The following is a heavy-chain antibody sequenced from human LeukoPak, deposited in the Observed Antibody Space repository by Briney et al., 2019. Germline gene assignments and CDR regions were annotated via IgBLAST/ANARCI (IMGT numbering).Heavy chain of an antibody. V-gene: IGHV3-21*01. Sequence: GGSLRLSCAASGFTFSSYSMNWVRQAPGKGLEWVSSISSSSSYIYYADSVKGRFIISRDNAKNSLYLQMNSLRAEDTAVYYCARDRGDQFVAPMDVWGQGTTVTVSS. J-gene: IGHJ6*02. CDR1: GFTFSSYS. CDR2: ISSSSSYI. CDR3: ARDRGDQFVAPMDV. D-gene: IGHD2-21*02.